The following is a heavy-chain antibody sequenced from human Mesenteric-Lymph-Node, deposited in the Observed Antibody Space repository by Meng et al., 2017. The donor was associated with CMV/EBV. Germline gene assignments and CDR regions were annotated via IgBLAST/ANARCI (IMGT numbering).Heavy chain of an antibody. D-gene: IGHD2-2*02. J-gene: IGHJ4*02. V-gene: IGHV3-48*04. Sequence: GESLKISCAASEFTFNSYDMHWVRQAPGKGLEWVSGISGSSSTIYYADSVKGRFTISRDNAKNSLYLQMNSLRAEDTAVYYCARYCNSATCYNFDYWGQGTLVTVSS. CDR2: ISGSSSTI. CDR1: EFTFNSYD. CDR3: ARYCNSATCYNFDY.